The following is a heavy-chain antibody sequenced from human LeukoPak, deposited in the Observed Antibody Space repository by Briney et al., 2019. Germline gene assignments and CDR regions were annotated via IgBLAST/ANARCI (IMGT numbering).Heavy chain of an antibody. J-gene: IGHJ4*02. D-gene: IGHD5-18*01. CDR2: VTPSGGST. V-gene: IGHV1-46*01. CDR3: ARPHSYGYGYYFDY. CDR1: GYTFTSYY. Sequence: ASVKVSCKASGYTFTSYYMHWVRQAPGQGLECMGVVTPSGGSTTYAQKFQGRVTMTRDTSISTAYMELSRLRSDDTAVYYCARPHSYGYGYYFDYWGQGTLVTVSS.